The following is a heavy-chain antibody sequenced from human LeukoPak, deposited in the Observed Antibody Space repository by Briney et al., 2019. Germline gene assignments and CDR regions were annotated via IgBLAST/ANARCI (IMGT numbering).Heavy chain of an antibody. CDR2: ISASGGTT. CDR3: ASRSTPFLGPKTNSGSYWRHYYGMDV. J-gene: IGHJ6*02. V-gene: IGHV3-23*01. CDR1: GFTFSSYA. Sequence: GGSLRLSCAASGFTFSSYAMSWVRQAPGKGLEWVSAISASGGTTYYADSVKGRFTISRDNSKNTLYLQMNSLRAEDTAVYYCASRSTPFLGPKTNSGSYWRHYYGMDVWGQGTTVTVSS. D-gene: IGHD1-26*01.